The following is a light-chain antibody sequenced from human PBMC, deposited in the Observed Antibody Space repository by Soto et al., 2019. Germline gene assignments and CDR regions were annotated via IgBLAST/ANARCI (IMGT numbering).Light chain of an antibody. CDR2: DAS. Sequence: EIVLTQSPTPLSLSPGERATLSCRASQSVSSYLAWYQQKPGQAPRLLIYDASNRATGIPARFSGSGSGTDFTLTSSSLEPEDFAVYYCQQRSNLPLTFGGGTKVEIK. J-gene: IGKJ4*01. CDR3: QQRSNLPLT. CDR1: QSVSSY. V-gene: IGKV3-11*01.